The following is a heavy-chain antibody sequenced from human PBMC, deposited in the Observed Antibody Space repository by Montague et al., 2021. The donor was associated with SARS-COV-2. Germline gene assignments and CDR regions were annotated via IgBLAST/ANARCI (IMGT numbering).Heavy chain of an antibody. CDR3: ARREYSYGWGD. CDR1: GGSISGSSYY. D-gene: IGHD5-18*01. V-gene: IGHV4-39*01. Sequence: SETLSLTCTVTGGSISGSSYYWGLIRQSPKKVLECIASVYYSGNTYYIPSLNRRLTISVDTSKNQFSLKLNSVTAAGTALYYCARREYSYGWGDWGQGTLVTVSS. J-gene: IGHJ4*02. CDR2: VYYSGNT.